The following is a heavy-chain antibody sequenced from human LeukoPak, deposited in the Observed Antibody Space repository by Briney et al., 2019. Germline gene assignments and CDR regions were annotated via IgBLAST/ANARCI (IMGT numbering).Heavy chain of an antibody. Sequence: GGSLRLSCAASGFTFSSYAMHWVRQAPGKGLEGVAVISYDGSNKYYADSVKGRFTISRDNSKNTLYLQMNSLRAEDTAVYYCAREGILPYYFDYWGQGPLVPVSS. CDR2: ISYDGSNK. V-gene: IGHV3-30-3*01. CDR1: GFTFSSYA. CDR3: AREGILPYYFDY. J-gene: IGHJ4*02.